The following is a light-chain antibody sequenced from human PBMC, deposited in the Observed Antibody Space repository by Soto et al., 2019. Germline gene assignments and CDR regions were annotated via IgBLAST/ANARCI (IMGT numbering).Light chain of an antibody. J-gene: IGKJ1*01. Sequence: EIVMTHSPATLSVSPWERATLFVRASQSVSNSLAWYQQKPGQAPRLLIYAASTRATGLPARFSGSGSGTEFTLTISSLQPDDFATYYCQQYNSYSKTFGQGTKVDIK. CDR2: AAS. V-gene: IGKV3-15*01. CDR3: QQYNSYSKT. CDR1: QSVSNS.